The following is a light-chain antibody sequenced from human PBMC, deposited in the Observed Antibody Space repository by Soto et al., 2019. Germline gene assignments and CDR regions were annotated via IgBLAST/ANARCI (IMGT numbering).Light chain of an antibody. V-gene: IGKV3-20*01. CDR2: DAS. Sequence: EIVLTQSPGTLSLSPGDSATLSCRASQSFNSNYFAWYQQKPGQAPRLLIYDASNRATGIPDRFSGSGSGTDFTLTISRLEPEDFAVYYCQQYDNSPPKYTFGQGTKLEI. CDR3: QQYDNSPPKYT. J-gene: IGKJ2*01. CDR1: QSFNSNY.